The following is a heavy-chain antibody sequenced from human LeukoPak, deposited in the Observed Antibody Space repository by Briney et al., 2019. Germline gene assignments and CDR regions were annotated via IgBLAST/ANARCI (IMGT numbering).Heavy chain of an antibody. D-gene: IGHD2-21*02. CDR3: AKDEVTSGGGLAS. V-gene: IGHV3-53*01. J-gene: IGHJ4*02. Sequence: GGSLRLSCAASGFTVSGTHMSWVRQAPGKGLEWVSAMYTGGTSYYADSVRGRFTISRDNSKNTLYLHMNSLRAEDTAVYYCAKDEVTSGGGLASWGQGTLVTVSS. CDR2: MYTGGTS. CDR1: GFTVSGTH.